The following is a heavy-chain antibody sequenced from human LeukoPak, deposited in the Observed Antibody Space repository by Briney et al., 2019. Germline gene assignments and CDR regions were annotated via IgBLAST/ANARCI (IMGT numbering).Heavy chain of an antibody. Sequence: SGGSLRLSCAASGFTFSSYAMSWVRQAPGKGLEWVSAISGSGGSTYYADSVKGRFTISRDNSKNTLYLQMNSLRAEDTAVYYCAKAGVVVTAIRSARYFDYWGQGTLVTVSS. CDR2: ISGSGGST. D-gene: IGHD2-21*02. V-gene: IGHV3-23*01. CDR3: AKAGVVVTAIRSARYFDY. CDR1: GFTFSSYA. J-gene: IGHJ4*02.